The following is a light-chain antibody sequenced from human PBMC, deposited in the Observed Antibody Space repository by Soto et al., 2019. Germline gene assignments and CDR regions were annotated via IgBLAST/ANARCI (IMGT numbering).Light chain of an antibody. CDR2: AAS. Sequence: DIQMTQSPSSLSASVGDRVTITCRASQSISSYLNWYQQKPGKAPKLLIYAASSLQSGVPSRFSGSGSGTDFTLTISSPQPEDFATYYCQQSYSTPLGFGPGTKVDIK. V-gene: IGKV1-39*01. CDR3: QQSYSTPLG. J-gene: IGKJ3*01. CDR1: QSISSY.